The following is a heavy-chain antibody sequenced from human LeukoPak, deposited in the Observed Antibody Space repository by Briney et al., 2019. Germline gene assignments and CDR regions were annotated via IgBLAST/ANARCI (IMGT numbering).Heavy chain of an antibody. Sequence: SETLSLTCTVSGGSINSSNYYWAWIRQTPGKGLEWIGSIFHSGSTYYNPSLKRRLTISLDASKGHFSLKLSSLIVADTAAYFCARHSPPNSSDFYQYYGMDVWGQGTTVTVSS. CDR2: IFHSGST. CDR1: GGSINSSNYY. D-gene: IGHD2/OR15-2a*01. CDR3: ARHSPPNSSDFYQYYGMDV. J-gene: IGHJ6*02. V-gene: IGHV4-39*01.